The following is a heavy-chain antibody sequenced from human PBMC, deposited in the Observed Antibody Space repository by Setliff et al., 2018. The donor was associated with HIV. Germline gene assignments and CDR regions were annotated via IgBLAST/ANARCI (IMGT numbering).Heavy chain of an antibody. Sequence: SETLSLTCTGSGGSISSGGYYWNWIRQYPVKGLEWIGHIYYNGRTLFNPALGTRLNMSVDTSENQFSLHLNSVTAADTAVYYCVRERRRSPLSYGLDVWGQGTTVTVSS. CDR2: IYYNGRT. CDR1: GGSISSGGYY. V-gene: IGHV4-31*03. CDR3: VRERRRSPLSYGLDV. J-gene: IGHJ6*02.